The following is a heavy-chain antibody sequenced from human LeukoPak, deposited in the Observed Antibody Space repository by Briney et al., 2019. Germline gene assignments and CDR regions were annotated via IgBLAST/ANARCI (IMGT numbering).Heavy chain of an antibody. D-gene: IGHD6-6*01. Sequence: PGGSLRLSCAASGFTFSSYSMNWVRQAPGKGLEWVSSISSSSSYIYYADSVKGRFTISRDNAKNSLYPQMNSLRAEDTAVYYCARGVRYSSSPPANYFDYWGQGTLVTVSS. CDR2: ISSSSSYI. V-gene: IGHV3-21*01. CDR3: ARGVRYSSSPPANYFDY. J-gene: IGHJ4*02. CDR1: GFTFSSYS.